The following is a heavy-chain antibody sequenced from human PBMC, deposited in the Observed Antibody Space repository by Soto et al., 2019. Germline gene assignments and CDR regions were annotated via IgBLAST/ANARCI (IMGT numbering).Heavy chain of an antibody. D-gene: IGHD3-22*01. CDR3: ARGSTYYYDSSGYYPI. CDR1: GGTFSSYT. V-gene: IGHV1-69*02. J-gene: IGHJ3*02. Sequence: QVQLVQSGAEVKKPGSSVKVSCKASGGTFSSYTISWVRQAPGQGLEWMGRIIPILGIANYAQKFQGRVTITADKSTSTAYMELSSLRSEDTDVYYCARGSTYYYDSSGYYPIWGQGTMVTVSS. CDR2: IIPILGIA.